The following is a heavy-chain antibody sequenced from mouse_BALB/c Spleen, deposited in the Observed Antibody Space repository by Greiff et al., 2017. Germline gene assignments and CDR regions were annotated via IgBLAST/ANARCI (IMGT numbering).Heavy chain of an antibody. D-gene: IGHD2-1*01. J-gene: IGHJ2*01. CDR3: ANGNYVGY. V-gene: IGHV1-7*01. CDR1: GYTFTSYW. Sequence: VQLQQSGAELAKPGASVKMSCKASGYTFTSYWMHWVKQRPGQGLEWIGYINPSTGYTEYNQKFKDKATLTADKSSSTAYMQLSSLTSEDSAVSYCANGNYVGYWGQGTTLTVSS. CDR2: INPSTGYT.